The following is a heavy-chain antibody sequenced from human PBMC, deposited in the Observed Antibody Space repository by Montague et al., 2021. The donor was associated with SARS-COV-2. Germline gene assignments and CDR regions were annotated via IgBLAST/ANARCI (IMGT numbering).Heavy chain of an antibody. Sequence: SLRLSCAASGFTFSSYSMNWVRQAPGKGLAWVSSISSSSSYIYYADSVKGRFTISRDNAKNSLYLQMNSLRAEDTAVYYCARSHELWFGENPQGPGAFDIWGQGTMVTVSS. D-gene: IGHD3-10*01. CDR2: ISSSSSYI. J-gene: IGHJ3*02. V-gene: IGHV3-21*01. CDR3: ARSHELWFGENPQGPGAFDI. CDR1: GFTFSSYS.